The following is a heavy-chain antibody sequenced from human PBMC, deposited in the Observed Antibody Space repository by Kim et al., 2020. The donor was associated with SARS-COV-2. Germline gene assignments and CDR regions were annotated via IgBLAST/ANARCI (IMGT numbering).Heavy chain of an antibody. CDR3: ARGYCSGGSCYLNYWYFDL. J-gene: IGHJ2*01. D-gene: IGHD2-15*01. Sequence: GRYNISRENAKNTLYLQMNSLRAEDTAVYYCARGYCSGGSCYLNYWYFDLWGRGTLVTVSS. V-gene: IGHV3-74*01.